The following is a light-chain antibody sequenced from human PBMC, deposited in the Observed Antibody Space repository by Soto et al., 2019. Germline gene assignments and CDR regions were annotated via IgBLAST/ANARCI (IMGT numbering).Light chain of an antibody. J-gene: IGLJ2*01. Sequence: SYELTQPPSVSVSPGQTASITCSGAKLGDKYACWYQQKPGQSPVLVIYQDSKRPSGIPERFSGSNSGNTATLTISGTQAMDEADYYCQAWDSRGVGVVFGGGTKLTVL. CDR2: QDS. V-gene: IGLV3-1*01. CDR1: KLGDKY. CDR3: QAWDSRGVGVV.